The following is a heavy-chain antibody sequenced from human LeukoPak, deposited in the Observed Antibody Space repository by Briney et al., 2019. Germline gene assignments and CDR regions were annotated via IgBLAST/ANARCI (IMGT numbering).Heavy chain of an antibody. CDR2: IGSSGGGI. J-gene: IGHJ4*02. CDR3: ARRRYNWNAIDY. D-gene: IGHD1-20*01. CDR1: GFTFSTYT. V-gene: IGHV3-21*04. Sequence: KAGGSLRLSCAASGFTFSTYTMYWVRHPPGKRLEWVSIIGSSGGGIHYADSVKGRFTISRDNAKNSLYLQMNSLRAEDTAVYYCARRRYNWNAIDYWGQGTLVTVSS.